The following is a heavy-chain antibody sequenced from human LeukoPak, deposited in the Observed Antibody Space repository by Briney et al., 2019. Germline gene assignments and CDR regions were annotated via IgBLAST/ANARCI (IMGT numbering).Heavy chain of an antibody. CDR2: INSDGDIT. V-gene: IGHV3-23*01. D-gene: IGHD5-12*01. CDR3: AKDRPGYRVLGYSGYDYFH. Sequence: GGSLRLSCAASGFTFSSYAMNWVRQAPGKGLEWVSGINSDGDITYYADSVKGRFTISRDNSKNTLYLQMNSLRAEDTAVYYCAKDRPGYRVLGYSGYDYFHWGQGTLVTVSS. CDR1: GFTFSSYA. J-gene: IGHJ4*02.